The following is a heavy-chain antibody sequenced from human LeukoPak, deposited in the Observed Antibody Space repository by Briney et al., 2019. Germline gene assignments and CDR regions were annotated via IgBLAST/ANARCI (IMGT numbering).Heavy chain of an antibody. CDR2: IRSNGDTT. CDR1: GFTFRSIA. J-gene: IGHJ4*02. CDR3: ARASMRMTTAGLVDY. D-gene: IGHD6-13*01. Sequence: PGGSLRLSCAASGFTFRSIAMTWVRQAPGKGLEWVSSIRSNGDTTYNADSVKGRFTISRDNSKNTLYLQMNRLRVEDTAIYYCARASMRMTTAGLVDYWGQGTLVTVSS. V-gene: IGHV3-23*01.